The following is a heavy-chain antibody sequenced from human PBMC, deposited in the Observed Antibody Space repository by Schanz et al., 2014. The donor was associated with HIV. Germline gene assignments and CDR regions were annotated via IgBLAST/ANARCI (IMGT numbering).Heavy chain of an antibody. J-gene: IGHJ6*02. CDR3: ARGAAARHNSYYYDLDV. CDR1: GGTFSTYA. Sequence: QVQLVQSGAEVKKPGSSVTVSCKASGGTFSTYAISWVRQAPGQGLQWMGGIIPMFGTANYAQKFQGRVTITADESTSTGYMEMNRLVSEDTGLYYCARGAAARHNSYYYDLDVWGQGTTVIVSS. D-gene: IGHD6-6*01. V-gene: IGHV1-69*01. CDR2: IIPMFGTA.